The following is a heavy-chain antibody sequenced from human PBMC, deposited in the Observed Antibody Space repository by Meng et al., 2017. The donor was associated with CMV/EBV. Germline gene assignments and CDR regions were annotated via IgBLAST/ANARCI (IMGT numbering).Heavy chain of an antibody. CDR1: GYTFTSYG. Sequence: ASVKVSCKASGYTFTSYGISWVRQAPGQGLEWMGWISAYNGNTNYAQKLQGRVTMTTDTSKSTAYMELRSLRSDDTAVYYCARSVPAAMEYSSSPGNYYGMDVWGQGTTVTVSS. CDR3: ARSVPAAMEYSSSPGNYYGMDV. J-gene: IGHJ6*02. CDR2: ISAYNGNT. D-gene: IGHD2-2*01. V-gene: IGHV1-18*01.